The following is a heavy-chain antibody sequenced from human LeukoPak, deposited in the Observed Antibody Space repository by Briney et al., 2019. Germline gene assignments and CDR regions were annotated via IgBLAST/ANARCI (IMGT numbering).Heavy chain of an antibody. J-gene: IGHJ4*02. CDR2: ISSSSSYI. CDR3: ARVAFSGELNYFDY. V-gene: IGHV3-21*01. D-gene: IGHD1-26*01. CDR1: GFTFSSYS. Sequence: GGSLRLSCAASGFTFSSYSMNWVRQAPGKGLEWVSSISSSSSYIYYADSVKGRFTISRDNAMNSLYLQMNSLRAEDTAVYYCARVAFSGELNYFDYWGQGTLVTVSS.